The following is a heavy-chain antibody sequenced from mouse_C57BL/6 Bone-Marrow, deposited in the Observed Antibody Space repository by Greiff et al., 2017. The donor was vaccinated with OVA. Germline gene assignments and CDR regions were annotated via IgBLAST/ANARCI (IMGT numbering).Heavy chain of an antibody. D-gene: IGHD1-1*01. CDR1: GYTFTSYW. CDR3: ASGSSYWYFDV. Sequence: VQLQQPGAELVRPGTSVKLSCKASGYTFTSYWMHWVKQRPGQGLEWIGVIDPSDSYTNYNHKFKGKATLTVDTSSSTAYMQLSSLTSEDSAVYDCASGSSYWYFDVWGTGTTVTVSS. CDR2: IDPSDSYT. J-gene: IGHJ1*03. V-gene: IGHV1-59*01.